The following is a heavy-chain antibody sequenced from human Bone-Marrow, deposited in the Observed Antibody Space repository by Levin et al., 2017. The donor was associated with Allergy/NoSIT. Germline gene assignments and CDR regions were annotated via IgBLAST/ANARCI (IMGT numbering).Heavy chain of an antibody. CDR1: GFTFSNAW. J-gene: IGHJ4*02. CDR3: TPSGGIAVAGAVDY. Sequence: GESLKISCAASGFTFSNAWMSWVRQAPGKGLEWVGRIKSKTDGGTTDYAAPVKGRFTISRDDSKNTLYLQMNSLKTEDTAVYYCTPSGGIAVAGAVDYWGQGTLVTVSS. D-gene: IGHD6-19*01. V-gene: IGHV3-15*01. CDR2: IKSKTDGGTT.